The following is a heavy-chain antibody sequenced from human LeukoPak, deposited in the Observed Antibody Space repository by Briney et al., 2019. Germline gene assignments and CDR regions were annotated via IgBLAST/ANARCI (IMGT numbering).Heavy chain of an antibody. CDR2: INHSGST. J-gene: IGHJ4*02. V-gene: IGHV4-39*01. CDR1: GGSISSSSYY. CDR3: ARRVLGIVVGTFDY. D-gene: IGHD3-22*01. Sequence: SETLSLTCTVSGGSISSSSYYWGWIRQPPGKGLEWIGEINHSGSTNYNPSLKSRVTISVDTSKNQFSLKLSSVTAADTAVYYCARRVLGIVVGTFDYWGQGTLVTVSS.